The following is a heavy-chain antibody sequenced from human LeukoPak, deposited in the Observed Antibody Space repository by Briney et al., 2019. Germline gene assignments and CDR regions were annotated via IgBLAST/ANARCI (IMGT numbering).Heavy chain of an antibody. V-gene: IGHV4-59*08. Sequence: PSETLSLTYTVSGGSISSYYWSWIRQPPGKGLEWIGYIYYSGSTNYNPSLKSRVTISVDTSKNQFSLKLSSVTAADTAVYYCARHGGSGWYWDYFDYWGQGTLVTVSS. D-gene: IGHD6-19*01. J-gene: IGHJ4*02. CDR2: IYYSGST. CDR1: GGSISSYY. CDR3: ARHGGSGWYWDYFDY.